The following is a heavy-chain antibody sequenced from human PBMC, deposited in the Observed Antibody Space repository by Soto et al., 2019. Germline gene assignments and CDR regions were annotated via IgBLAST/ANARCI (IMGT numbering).Heavy chain of an antibody. CDR3: AREVDSYMAV. CDR2: TYYRSNWYN. J-gene: IGHJ6*03. Sequence: SRNLSLTCCISGDSVSSNSGAWNLIGQWPSRGLEWLGRTYYRSNWYNEYAVSVKSRIIISPDTSKNQFSLQLNSVSSEDTAVYYCAREVDSYMAVWGKGTTVTVS. V-gene: IGHV6-1*01. CDR1: GDSVSSNSGA.